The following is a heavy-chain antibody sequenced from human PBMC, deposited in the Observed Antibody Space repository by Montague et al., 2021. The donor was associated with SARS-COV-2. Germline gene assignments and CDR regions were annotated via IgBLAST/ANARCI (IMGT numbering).Heavy chain of an antibody. D-gene: IGHD3-10*01. CDR3: ARDDIVLQGVTKGMDV. V-gene: IGHV4-39*07. Sequence: SETLSLTCTVSGGSISSSNYYWGWIRQPPGKGLEWIGNMYYSGSTYSNPSLKSRVTVAIDTSKNQFSLKLSSVTAADTAVYYCARDDIVLQGVTKGMDVWGQGTTVIVSS. J-gene: IGHJ6*02. CDR1: GGSISSSNYY. CDR2: MYYSGST.